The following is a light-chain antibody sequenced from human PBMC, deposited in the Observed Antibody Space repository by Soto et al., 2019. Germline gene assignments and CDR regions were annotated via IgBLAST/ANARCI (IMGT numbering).Light chain of an antibody. Sequence: EIVLTQSPATLSLSPGERATLYCRASQSVSSYLAWYQQKPGQAPRLLIYGASTRATGIPARFSGSGSGTEFTLTISSLQSEDFAVYYCQQYNNWPRTFGQGTKGDIK. CDR3: QQYNNWPRT. J-gene: IGKJ1*01. CDR1: QSVSSY. CDR2: GAS. V-gene: IGKV3-15*01.